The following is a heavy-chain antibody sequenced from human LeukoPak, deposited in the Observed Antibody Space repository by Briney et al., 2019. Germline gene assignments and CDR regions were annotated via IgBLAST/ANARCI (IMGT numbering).Heavy chain of an antibody. V-gene: IGHV3-7*01. J-gene: IGHJ4*02. Sequence: PGGSLRLSCAASGFTFSSYWMSWVRQAPGKGLEWVANIKQDGSEKYYVDSVKGRFTISRDNAKNSLYLQMNSLRAEDTAVYYCARDIYDDSIGVDYWGQGTLVTVSS. CDR2: IKQDGSEK. CDR1: GFTFSSYW. D-gene: IGHD4-17*01. CDR3: ARDIYDDSIGVDY.